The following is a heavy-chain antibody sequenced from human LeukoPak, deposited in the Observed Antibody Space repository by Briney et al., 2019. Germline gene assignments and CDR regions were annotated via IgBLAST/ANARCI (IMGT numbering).Heavy chain of an antibody. D-gene: IGHD6-13*01. CDR3: AKGSSSYYFAFDL. Sequence: GGSLRFSCAASGFTFSNYAMSWVRQAPGKGLEWVSGISGSGGSTYYADSVKGRFIISRDNSKNTLYLQMNSLRAEDTAVYYCAKGSSSYYFAFDLWGQGTMVTVSS. CDR1: GFTFSNYA. V-gene: IGHV3-23*01. CDR2: ISGSGGST. J-gene: IGHJ3*01.